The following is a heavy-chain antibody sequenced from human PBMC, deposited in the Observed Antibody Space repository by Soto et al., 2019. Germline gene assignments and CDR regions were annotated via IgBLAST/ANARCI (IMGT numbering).Heavy chain of an antibody. J-gene: IGHJ4*02. CDR3: ARGGPIVATIYPKTINFDY. V-gene: IGHV1-2*04. CDR2: INPNSGGT. Sequence: GASVKVSCKASGYTFTGYYMHWVRQAPGQRLERMGWINPNSGGTNYAQKFQGWVTMTRDTSISPAYMELSRLRSDDTAVYYCARGGPIVATIYPKTINFDYWGQGTLVTVSS. CDR1: GYTFTGYY. D-gene: IGHD5-12*01.